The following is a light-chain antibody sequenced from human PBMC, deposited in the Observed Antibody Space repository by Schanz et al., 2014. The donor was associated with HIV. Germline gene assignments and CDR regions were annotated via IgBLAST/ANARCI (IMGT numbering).Light chain of an antibody. V-gene: IGKV1-39*01. J-gene: IGKJ2*01. CDR2: ASS. CDR3: QQTYSATPYT. CDR1: QTIGMS. Sequence: IQMTQSPSSLSAFVGDTVTITCRTPQTIGMSVNWYQQKPGKAPQLLIYASSLLHTGVPSRFVGSGSGTYFALAITSLQFEDFATYYCQQTYSATPYTFGQGTKV.